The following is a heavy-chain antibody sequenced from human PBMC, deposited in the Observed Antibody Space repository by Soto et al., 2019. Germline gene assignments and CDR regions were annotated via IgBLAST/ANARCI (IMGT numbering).Heavy chain of an antibody. CDR2: INAGNGNT. CDR1: GYTFTSYA. D-gene: IGHD2-15*01. V-gene: IGHV1-3*01. Sequence: RASVKVSCKASGYTFTSYAMHWVRQAPGQRLEWMGWINAGNGNTKYSQKFQSRVTITRDTSASTAYMELSSLRSEDTAVYYCARGRGGYCSGGSCWSFDPWGQGTLVTVSS. CDR3: ARGRGGYCSGGSCWSFDP. J-gene: IGHJ5*02.